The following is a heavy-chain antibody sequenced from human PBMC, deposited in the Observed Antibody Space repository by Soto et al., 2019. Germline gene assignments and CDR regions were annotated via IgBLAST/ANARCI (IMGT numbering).Heavy chain of an antibody. CDR1: GYTFTSYD. V-gene: IGHV1-8*01. Sequence: SVKVSCKASGYTFTSYDINWVRQATGQGLEWMGWMNPNSGNTGYAQKFQGRVTMTRNTSISTAYMELSSLRSEDTAVYYCARGRPNSDAFDIWGQETMVTVSS. CDR3: ARGRPNSDAFDI. J-gene: IGHJ3*02. D-gene: IGHD1-7*01. CDR2: MNPNSGNT.